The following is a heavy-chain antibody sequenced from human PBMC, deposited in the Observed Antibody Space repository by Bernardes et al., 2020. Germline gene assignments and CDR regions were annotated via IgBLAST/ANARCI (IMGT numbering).Heavy chain of an antibody. CDR2: ISSSGGTQ. CDR1: GFTFSRSE. V-gene: IGHV3-48*03. J-gene: IGHJ5*02. D-gene: IGHD2-15*01. CDR3: VAEIGFCEVGRCENWFDI. Sequence: GGSLRLSCAASGFTFSRSEMDWVRQAPGPGLAWVAYISSSGGTQYYADSVKGRFTISRDNAKNSLSLQMDSLRAEDTAVYYCVAEIGFCEVGRCENWFDIWGQGSLVTVSS.